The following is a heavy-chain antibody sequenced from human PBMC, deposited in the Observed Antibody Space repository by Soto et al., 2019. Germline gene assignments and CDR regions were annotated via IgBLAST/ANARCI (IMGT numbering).Heavy chain of an antibody. V-gene: IGHV4-31*03. D-gene: IGHD3-10*01. CDR3: AREGGPATMVRGVTGWFDP. CDR2: IYYSGST. CDR1: GGSISSGGYY. J-gene: IGHJ5*02. Sequence: PSETLSLTCTVSGGSISSGGYYWSWIRQHPGKGLEWIGYIYYSGSTYYNPSLKSRVTISVDTSKNQFSLKLSSVTAADTAVYYCAREGGPATMVRGVTGWFDPWGQGTLVTVSS.